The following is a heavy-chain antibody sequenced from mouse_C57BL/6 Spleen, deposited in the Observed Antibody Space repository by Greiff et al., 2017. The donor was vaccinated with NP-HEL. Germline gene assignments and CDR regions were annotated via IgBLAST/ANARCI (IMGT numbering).Heavy chain of an antibody. CDR3: ARCAGYEGYYALDY. CDR1: GYAFSSYW. CDR2: IYPGDGDT. V-gene: IGHV1-80*01. J-gene: IGHJ4*01. D-gene: IGHD2-2*01. Sequence: VQLQQSGAELVKPGASVKISCKASGYAFSSYWMNWVKQRPGKGLEWIGQIYPGDGDTNYNGKFKGKATLTADNSSSTAFLQLSSLTSEDSAVYFCARCAGYEGYYALDYWGQGTSVTVSS.